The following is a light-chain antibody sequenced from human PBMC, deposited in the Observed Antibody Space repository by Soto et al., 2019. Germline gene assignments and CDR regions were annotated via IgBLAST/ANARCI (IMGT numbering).Light chain of an antibody. CDR1: SSNIGSNY. CDR3: AAWDDSLSGVV. J-gene: IGLJ3*02. CDR2: RNN. Sequence: QSVLTQPPSASGTPGQRVTITCSGSSSNIGSNYVYWYQQLPGTAPKLLIYRNNQRPSGVPVRFSGSKSGTSASLAISGLRCEDEANYYCAAWDDSLSGVVFGGGTQLTVL. V-gene: IGLV1-47*01.